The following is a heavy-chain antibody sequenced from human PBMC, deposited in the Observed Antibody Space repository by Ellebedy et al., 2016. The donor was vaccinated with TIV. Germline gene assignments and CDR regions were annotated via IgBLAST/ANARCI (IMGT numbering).Heavy chain of an antibody. CDR1: GGSISSGDYY. J-gene: IGHJ3*02. D-gene: IGHD2-15*01. V-gene: IGHV4-30-4*01. Sequence: MPSESLSLTCTVSGGSISSGDYYWSWIRQPPGKGLEWIGYIYYSGSTYYNPSLKSRVTISVDPSKNQFSLKLSSVTGADTAVYYCARGLGYCSGGSYYIDAFDIWGQGTMVTVSS. CDR2: IYYSGST. CDR3: ARGLGYCSGGSYYIDAFDI.